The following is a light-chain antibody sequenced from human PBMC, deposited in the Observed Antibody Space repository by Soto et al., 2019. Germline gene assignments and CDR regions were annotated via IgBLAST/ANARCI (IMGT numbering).Light chain of an antibody. CDR1: QSVSNNY. CDR3: QQYGSSGT. J-gene: IGKJ1*01. CDR2: GAS. Sequence: EIVLTQSACTLSLSPWEGATLSCRASQSVSNNYLAWYQQKPGQAPRLLIYGASNRATGIPDRFSGSGSGTDFTLTISRLEPEDFAVYYCQQYGSSGTFGQGTKVDTK. V-gene: IGKV3-20*01.